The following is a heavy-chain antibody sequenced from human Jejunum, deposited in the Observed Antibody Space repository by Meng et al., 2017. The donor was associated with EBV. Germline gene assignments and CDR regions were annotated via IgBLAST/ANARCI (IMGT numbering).Heavy chain of an antibody. J-gene: IGHJ5*02. D-gene: IGHD3-10*01. CDR1: GGSMNNTANW. V-gene: IGHV4-4*02. CDR2: IDHSGNT. CDR3: AREVIRELGVFDP. Sequence: QVQLQESGPGLVKPSGILSLTCAVSGGSMNNTANWWSWVRQPPGKGLEWIGEIDHSGNTKYNPSLQTRVTISIDKSRKQFSLTLNSMTAADTAIYYCAREVIRELGVFDPWGQGTLVTVSS.